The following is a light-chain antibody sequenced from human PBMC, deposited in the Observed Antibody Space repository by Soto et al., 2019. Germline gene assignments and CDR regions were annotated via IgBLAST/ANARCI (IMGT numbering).Light chain of an antibody. Sequence: EIVMTQSPATLSVSPGERATLSCRASQSVSSNFAWYQQKPGQAPRLLIYGASTRATCIPARFSGSGSGTEFTLTISSLQSADFAVYYCQQYNNWPPVTFCQGTKLEIK. J-gene: IGKJ2*01. V-gene: IGKV3-15*01. CDR2: GAS. CDR3: QQYNNWPPVT. CDR1: QSVSSN.